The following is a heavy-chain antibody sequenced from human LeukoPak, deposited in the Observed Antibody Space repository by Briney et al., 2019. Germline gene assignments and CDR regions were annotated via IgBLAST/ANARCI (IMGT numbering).Heavy chain of an antibody. Sequence: GGSLRLSCAASGFIFSNYGMNWVRQAPGKGLEWVSSISGSGGSTHYADSMKGRFTISRDNSKITLYLQMNSLRVEDTAVYYCAKDSDAVTTCLDSWGQGTLVAVSS. V-gene: IGHV3-23*01. CDR2: ISGSGGST. J-gene: IGHJ4*02. CDR3: AKDSDAVTTCLDS. D-gene: IGHD4-17*01. CDR1: GFIFSNYG.